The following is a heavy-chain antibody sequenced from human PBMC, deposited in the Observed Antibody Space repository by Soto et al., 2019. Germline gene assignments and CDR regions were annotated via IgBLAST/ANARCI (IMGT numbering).Heavy chain of an antibody. CDR3: VRGNPLNDY. D-gene: IGHD1-1*01. V-gene: IGHV3-74*01. CDR2: IDIDGSIT. J-gene: IGHJ4*02. Sequence: EVQLVESGGGLVQPGWSLRLSCVASGFNFGSYWMHWIRQAPGKGLVWVSRIDIDGSITTYADSVAGRFTISRDNAKKTLYLQMNSLTGEDSALYFCVRGNPLNDYWGQGTLVTVSS. CDR1: GFNFGSYW.